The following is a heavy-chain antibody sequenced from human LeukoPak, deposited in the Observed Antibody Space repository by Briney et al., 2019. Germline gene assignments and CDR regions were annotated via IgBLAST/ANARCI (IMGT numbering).Heavy chain of an antibody. V-gene: IGHV3-23*01. CDR3: AKYDCSGGSCYDEVDY. CDR2: ISGSGGST. Sequence: PGGSPRLSCAASGFTFSSYAVSWVRQAPGKGLEWVSAISGSGGSTFYADSVKGRFTISRDNSKNTLYLQMNSLRAEDTAVYYCAKYDCSGGSCYDEVDYWGQGTLVTVSS. D-gene: IGHD2-15*01. CDR1: GFTFSSYA. J-gene: IGHJ4*02.